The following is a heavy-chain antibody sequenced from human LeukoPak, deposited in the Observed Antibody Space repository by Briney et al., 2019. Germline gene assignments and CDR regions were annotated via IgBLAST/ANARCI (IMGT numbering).Heavy chain of an antibody. D-gene: IGHD3-10*01. CDR1: GYTFTSYG. CDR2: ISAYNGNT. J-gene: IGHJ4*02. Sequence: GASVKVSCKASGYTFTSYGISWVRQAPGQGLEWMGWISAYNGNTNYAQKLQGRVTMTTDTSTSTAHMELRSLRSDDTAVYYCARSDGLLWFGESNVGYWGQGTLVTVSS. V-gene: IGHV1-18*01. CDR3: ARSDGLLWFGESNVGY.